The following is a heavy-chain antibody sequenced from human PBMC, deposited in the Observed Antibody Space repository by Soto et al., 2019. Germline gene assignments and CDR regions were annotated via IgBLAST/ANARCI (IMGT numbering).Heavy chain of an antibody. CDR3: ASTRPMVNFPTPEDS. Sequence: SETLSLTCTVSCGSISSYYRSWIRQPSGKGLEWIGRIYTSGGTNYNPSLKSRVTMSVETSKKQFSLKLSSVTAADTAVYYCASTRPMVNFPTPEDSWGQG. V-gene: IGHV4-4*07. J-gene: IGHJ5*02. D-gene: IGHD5-18*01. CDR1: CGSISSYY. CDR2: IYTSGGT.